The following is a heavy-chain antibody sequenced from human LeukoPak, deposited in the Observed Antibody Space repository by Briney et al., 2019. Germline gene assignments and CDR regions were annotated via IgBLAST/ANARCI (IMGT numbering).Heavy chain of an antibody. CDR2: IIPTFGTA. V-gene: IGHV1-69*13. CDR1: GATFSSYA. D-gene: IGHD3-22*01. Sequence: GASVKFSCKASGATFSSYAIGWVGQAPGQGLDWMGGIIPTFGTANYAQKFQGRVTITADESTSTAYMELSSLRSEDTAVYYCARGANRFTYYYDSSGYYYFDYWGQGTLVTVSS. CDR3: ARGANRFTYYYDSSGYYYFDY. J-gene: IGHJ4*02.